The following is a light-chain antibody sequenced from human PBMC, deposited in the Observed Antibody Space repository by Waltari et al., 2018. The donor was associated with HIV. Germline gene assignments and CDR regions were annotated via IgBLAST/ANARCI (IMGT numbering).Light chain of an antibody. Sequence: CTGTSSDVGGYNYVSWYQQHPGKAPKLMIYEVSNRPSGVSNRFSGSKSGNTASLTISGLQAEDEADYYCSSYTSSSTLVFGGGTKLTVL. CDR3: SSYTSSSTLV. CDR2: EVS. V-gene: IGLV2-14*01. J-gene: IGLJ2*01. CDR1: SSDVGGYNY.